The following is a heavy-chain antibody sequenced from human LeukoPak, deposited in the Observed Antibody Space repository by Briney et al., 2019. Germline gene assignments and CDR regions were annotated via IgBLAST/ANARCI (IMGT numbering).Heavy chain of an antibody. V-gene: IGHV4-59*08. CDR2: IYYSGST. D-gene: IGHD6-13*01. J-gene: IGHJ4*02. Sequence: SETLSLTCTVSGGSTSSYYWSWIRQPPGKGLEWIGYIYYSGSTNYNPSLKSRATISVDTSKNQFSLKLSSVTAADTAVYYCARQGIAAAAPRYYFDYWGQGTLVTVSS. CDR1: GGSTSSYY. CDR3: ARQGIAAAAPRYYFDY.